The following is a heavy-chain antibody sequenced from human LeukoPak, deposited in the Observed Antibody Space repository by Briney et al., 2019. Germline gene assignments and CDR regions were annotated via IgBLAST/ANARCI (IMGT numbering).Heavy chain of an antibody. CDR3: ARVVVGARGNWFDP. CDR2: IYHSGST. CDR1: GGSISSSSYY. V-gene: IGHV4-39*07. Sequence: PSETLSLTCTVSGGSISSSSYYWGWIRQPPGKGLEWIGEIYHSGSTNYNPSLKSRVTISVDKSKNQFSLKLSSVTAADTAVYYCARVVVGARGNWFDPWGQGTLVTVSS. J-gene: IGHJ5*02. D-gene: IGHD1-26*01.